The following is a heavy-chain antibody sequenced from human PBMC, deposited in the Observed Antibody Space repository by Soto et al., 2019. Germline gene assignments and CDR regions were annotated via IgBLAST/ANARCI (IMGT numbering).Heavy chain of an antibody. CDR1: GFTFRSYG. CDR3: ARHLREGVLKAIKALGY. V-gene: IGHV3-30*03. Sequence: SLRLSCAASGFTFRSYGMHGVRQAPGKGLEWVAAIAYDGSNKYYADSVKGRFNVSRDNSENTLSLEMNRLRNEDRAVYYCARHLREGVLKAIKALGYWGQGTRVTVSS. CDR2: IAYDGSNK. J-gene: IGHJ4*02. D-gene: IGHD2-8*02.